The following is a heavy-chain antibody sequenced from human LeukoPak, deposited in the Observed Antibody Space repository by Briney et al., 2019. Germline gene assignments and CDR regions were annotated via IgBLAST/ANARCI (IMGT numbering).Heavy chain of an antibody. CDR2: VHPSGIT. CDR3: ARGADWNKVGY. Sequence: PWGSLRLSCAVSGFTFSSYWMNWVRQAPGKGLEWIGEVHPSGITDSAPSLRSRVTISRDTSKNQFSLKLSSVTAADSAVYYCARGADWNKVGYWGQGTLVTVSS. V-gene: IGHV4-34*01. CDR1: GFTFSSYW. D-gene: IGHD1/OR15-1a*01. J-gene: IGHJ4*02.